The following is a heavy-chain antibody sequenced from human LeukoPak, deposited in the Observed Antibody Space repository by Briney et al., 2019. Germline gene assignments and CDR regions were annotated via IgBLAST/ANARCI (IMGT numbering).Heavy chain of an antibody. CDR1: GGSISSYY. D-gene: IGHD4-17*01. CDR3: ARRMTTVTEGNWFDP. CDR2: IKQDGSEK. J-gene: IGHJ5*02. V-gene: IGHV3-7*01. Sequence: ETLSLTCTVSGGSISSYYWSWIRQPPGKGLEWVANIKQDGSEKNYVDSVKGRFTISRDNAKNSLELQMNSLRAEDTAVYYCARRMTTVTEGNWFDPWGQGTLVTVSS.